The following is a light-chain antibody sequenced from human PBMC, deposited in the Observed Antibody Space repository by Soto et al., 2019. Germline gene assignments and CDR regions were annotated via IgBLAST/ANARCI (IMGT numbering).Light chain of an antibody. V-gene: IGLV8-61*01. Sequence: QAVVTQEPSFSVSPGGTVTLTCGLTSGSFSTTYYPSWYQQTPGQAPRTLIYSTNSRSSGVPDRFSGSILGNKAALTITGAQADDESDYHCMLYMGGGLVVFGGGTKLTVL. CDR2: STN. J-gene: IGLJ2*01. CDR1: SGSFSTTYY. CDR3: MLYMGGGLVV.